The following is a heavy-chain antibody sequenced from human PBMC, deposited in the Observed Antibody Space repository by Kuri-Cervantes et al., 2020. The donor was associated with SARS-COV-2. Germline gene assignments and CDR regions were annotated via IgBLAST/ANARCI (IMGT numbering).Heavy chain of an antibody. Sequence: GGSLRLSCAASGFTFSDYYMSWIRQAPGKGLEWVSYISSSSSYTNYADSVEGRFTISRDNAKNSLYLQMNSLRAEDTAVYYCARDAARAAFDIWGQGTMVTVSS. J-gene: IGHJ3*02. CDR2: ISSSSSYT. V-gene: IGHV3-11*05. CDR3: ARDAARAAFDI. D-gene: IGHD6-25*01. CDR1: GFTFSDYY.